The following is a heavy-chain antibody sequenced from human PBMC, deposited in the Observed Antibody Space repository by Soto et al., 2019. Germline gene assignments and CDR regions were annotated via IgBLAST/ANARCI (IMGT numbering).Heavy chain of an antibody. J-gene: IGHJ6*02. CDR2: ISYDGSNR. CDR1: GFTFDTYG. D-gene: IGHD2-15*01. V-gene: IGHV3-30*18. Sequence: PGGSLRLSCAASGFTFDTYGMHWVRQAPGKGLEWVAVISYDGSNRYYADSVKGRFTISRDNSKNTLYLQMNSLRAEDTAVYYCVKDKSLVVVGHGQDPNYGMDVWGQGTTVTVSS. CDR3: VKDKSLVVVGHGQDPNYGMDV.